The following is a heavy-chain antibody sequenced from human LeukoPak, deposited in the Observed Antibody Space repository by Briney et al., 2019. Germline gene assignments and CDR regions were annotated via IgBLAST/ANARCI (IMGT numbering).Heavy chain of an antibody. Sequence: GGSLRLSGAASGFTFSSYAMSWVRQAPGKGLEWVSGTSGSGRSIHYADSVKGRFTISRDNSKNTLYLQMNSLRADDTAVYYCAKDMNSWRDGSGLGDYFDYWGQGTLVTVSS. J-gene: IGHJ4*02. CDR1: GFTFSSYA. CDR2: TSGSGRSI. CDR3: AKDMNSWRDGSGLGDYFDY. D-gene: IGHD6-19*01. V-gene: IGHV3-23*01.